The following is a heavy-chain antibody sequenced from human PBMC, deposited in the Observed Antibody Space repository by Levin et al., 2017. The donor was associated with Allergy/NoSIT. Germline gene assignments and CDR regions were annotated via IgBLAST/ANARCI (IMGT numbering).Heavy chain of an antibody. CDR1: GFSVSSSY. J-gene: IGHJ4*02. V-gene: IGHV3-53*01. CDR3: ARDLGDYDILSGFSN. Sequence: SCAASGFSVSSSYMSWVRQAPGKGLEWVSVIYRGGGSTNYADSVKGRFTISRDNSKNTVYLQMNTLRAEDTAVYYCARDLGDYDILSGFSNWGQGTQVTGAS. CDR2: IYRGGGST. D-gene: IGHD3-9*01.